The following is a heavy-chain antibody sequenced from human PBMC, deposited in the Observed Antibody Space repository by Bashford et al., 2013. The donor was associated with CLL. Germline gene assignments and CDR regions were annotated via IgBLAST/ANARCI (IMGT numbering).Heavy chain of an antibody. CDR2: INSNSGDT. Sequence: ASVKVSCKASGYTFTSYYIHWVRQAPGQGPEWMGWINSNSGDTHYVQKFQGRVTMTRDTSITTAYLEMSSLRSDDTAVYYCARQAWGNWFDPWGQGTLVTVSS. J-gene: IGHJ5*02. CDR3: ARQAWGNWFDP. D-gene: IGHD3-16*01. V-gene: IGHV1-2*02. CDR1: GYTFTSYY.